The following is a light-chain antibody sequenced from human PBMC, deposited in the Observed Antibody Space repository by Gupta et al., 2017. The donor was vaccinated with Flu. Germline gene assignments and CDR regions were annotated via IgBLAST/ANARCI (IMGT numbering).Light chain of an antibody. V-gene: IGKV1-33*01. CDR2: DAS. CDR1: QDISDY. J-gene: IGKJ4*01. CDR3: QQYDTHPLT. Sequence: DIQMTQSPSSLSASVGDRVTITCQANQDISDYLHWYQQKPGRPPKLLIYDASNLEAGVPSRFSGTGSGTAFTLTISSLQTEDIATYYCQQYDTHPLTFGGGTKVEIK.